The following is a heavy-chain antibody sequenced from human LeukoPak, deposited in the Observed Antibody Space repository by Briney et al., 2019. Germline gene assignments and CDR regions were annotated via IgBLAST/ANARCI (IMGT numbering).Heavy chain of an antibody. V-gene: IGHV4-59*01. CDR3: ARDVTASASGSYYFDY. Sequence: PSETLSLTCTVSGGSITSYHWSWIRQPPGKGLEWIGYIYYSGSTNYNPSLKSRVTISVDTSKNQFSLKLSSVTAADTAVYYCARDVTASASGSYYFDYWGQGTLVTVSS. D-gene: IGHD1-26*01. CDR1: GGSITSYH. J-gene: IGHJ4*02. CDR2: IYYSGST.